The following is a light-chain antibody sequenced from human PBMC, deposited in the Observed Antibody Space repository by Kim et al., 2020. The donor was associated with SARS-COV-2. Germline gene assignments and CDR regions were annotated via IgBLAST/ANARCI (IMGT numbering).Light chain of an antibody. J-gene: IGKJ3*01. CDR3: QQYHTVPPT. CDR2: EAS. CDR1: QSISMW. V-gene: IGKV1-5*03. Sequence: DIQMTQSPSTLSASVGDGVTITCRASQSISMWLAWYQQRPGKAPKLLIYEASSLHIGVPSRFSGSGSGTQFTLTISRLQPDDFATYYCQQYHTVPPTFAPGTKVDIK.